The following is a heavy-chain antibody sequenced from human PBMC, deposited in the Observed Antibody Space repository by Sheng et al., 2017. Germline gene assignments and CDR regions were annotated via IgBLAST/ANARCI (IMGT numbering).Heavy chain of an antibody. Sequence: EVQLVESGGGLVQPGRSLRLSCAASGFTFDDYAMHWVRQAPGKGLEWVSGISWNSGSIGYADSVKGRFTISRDNAKNSLYLQMNSLRAEDTALYYCAKDLGATEANAFDIWGQGTMVTV. CDR2: ISWNSGSI. D-gene: IGHD1-26*01. CDR3: AKDLGATEANAFDI. V-gene: IGHV3-9*01. CDR1: GFTFDDYA. J-gene: IGHJ3*02.